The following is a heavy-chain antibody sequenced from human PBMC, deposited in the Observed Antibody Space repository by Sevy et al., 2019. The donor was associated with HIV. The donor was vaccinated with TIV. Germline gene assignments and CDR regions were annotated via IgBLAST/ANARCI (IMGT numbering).Heavy chain of an antibody. D-gene: IGHD3-10*01. CDR2: IYFGGRT. J-gene: IGHJ3*02. CDR1: GGSMTSYY. V-gene: IGHV4-59*01. Sequence: SETLSLTCSVSGGSMTSYYWSWIRQPPGKGLEWIGHIYFGGRTQYNPSLKSRVTISLDSSKHQVSLEVNSVIAADTAVYYCARVITMEGDAFDIWGQGTMVTVSS. CDR3: ARVITMEGDAFDI.